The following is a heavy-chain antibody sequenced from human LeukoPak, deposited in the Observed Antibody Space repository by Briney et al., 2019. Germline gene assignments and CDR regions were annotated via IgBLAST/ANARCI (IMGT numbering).Heavy chain of an antibody. D-gene: IGHD6-6*01. CDR1: GGSISSSSYY. V-gene: IGHV4-39*07. CDR3: ARAKYYSSSSLFDY. J-gene: IGHJ4*02. CDR2: IYYSGST. Sequence: SETLSLTCTVSGGSISSSSYYWGWIRQPPGEGLEWIGSIYYSGSTYYNPSLKSRVTISVDTSKNQFSLKLSSVTAADTAVYYCARAKYYSSSSLFDYWGQGTLVTVSS.